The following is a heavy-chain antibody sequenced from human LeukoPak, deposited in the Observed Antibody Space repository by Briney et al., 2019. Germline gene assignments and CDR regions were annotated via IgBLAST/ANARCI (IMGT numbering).Heavy chain of an antibody. CDR1: GFTFSSYA. D-gene: IGHD3-16*01. Sequence: GGSLRLSRAASGFTFSSYAMHWVRQAPGKGLEWVAFIPFDGGNKYYADSVKGRFTISRDNFKNTLYLQMTSLRAEDTAMYYCAKTLPGPFDYWGQGTLVTVSS. CDR2: IPFDGGNK. CDR3: AKTLPGPFDY. V-gene: IGHV3-30*02. J-gene: IGHJ4*02.